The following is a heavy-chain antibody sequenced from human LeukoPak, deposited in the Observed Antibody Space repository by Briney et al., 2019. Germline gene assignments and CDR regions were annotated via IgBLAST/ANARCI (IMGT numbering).Heavy chain of an antibody. CDR2: ISRDGRTT. CDR3: AREVTPYY. D-gene: IGHD4-23*01. V-gene: IGHV3-74*01. Sequence: GGSLRLSCAASGFTFSSYWMYWVRQAPGKGLVWVSRISRDGRTTSHADSVKGRFTISRDNAKNSLFLQMNSLRAEDTAVYYCAREVTPYYWGQGTLVTVSS. CDR1: GFTFSSYW. J-gene: IGHJ4*02.